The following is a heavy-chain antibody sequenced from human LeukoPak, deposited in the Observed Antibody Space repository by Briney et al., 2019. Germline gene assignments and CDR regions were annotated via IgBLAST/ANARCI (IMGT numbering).Heavy chain of an antibody. CDR3: AKDYARYSSNWQDYYYYGMDG. Sequence: GGSLRLSCAASGFTFITYGMHWVRQAPGKGLEGVAVISYDGSNKYYADSVKGRFTISRDNSKNTLYVQMNTLGAEATDMYYCAKDYARYSSNWQDYYYYGMDGWGQRTTVTVSS. J-gene: IGHJ6*01. CDR1: GFTFITYG. CDR2: ISYDGSNK. D-gene: IGHD6-13*01. V-gene: IGHV3-30*18.